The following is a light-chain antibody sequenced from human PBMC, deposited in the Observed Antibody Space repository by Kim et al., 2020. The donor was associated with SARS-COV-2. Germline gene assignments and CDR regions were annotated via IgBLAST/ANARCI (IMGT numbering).Light chain of an antibody. CDR3: QQANSFPIT. J-gene: IGKJ5*01. CDR2: AAS. Sequence: ASVGDRVPISCRASQGISGWLAWYQQKAGEAPKLLVYAASSVQSGVPSRFSGSGSGTDFTLTISRLQPEDFATYYCQQANSFPITFGQGTRLEIK. CDR1: QGISGW. V-gene: IGKV1-12*01.